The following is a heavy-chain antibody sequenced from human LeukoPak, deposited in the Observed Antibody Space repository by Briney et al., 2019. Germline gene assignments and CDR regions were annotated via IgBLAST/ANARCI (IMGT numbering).Heavy chain of an antibody. Sequence: SVKVSCKASGGTFSSYAISWVRQAPGQGLEWMGRIIPILGIANYAQKFQGRVTITADKSTSTAYMELSSLRSEDTAVYYCARSLGLGTPSYYGMDIWGQGTTVTVSS. CDR3: ARSLGLGTPSYYGMDI. D-gene: IGHD1-14*01. CDR1: GGTFSSYA. V-gene: IGHV1-69*04. CDR2: IIPILGIA. J-gene: IGHJ6*02.